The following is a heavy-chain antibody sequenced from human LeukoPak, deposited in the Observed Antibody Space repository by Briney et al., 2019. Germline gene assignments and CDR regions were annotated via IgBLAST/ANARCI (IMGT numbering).Heavy chain of an antibody. CDR2: ISSSSSTI. CDR1: GFTFSSYS. J-gene: IGHJ3*02. V-gene: IGHV3-48*01. Sequence: GGSLRLSCAASGFTFSSYSMNWVRQAPGKGLEWVSYISSSSSTIYYADSVKGRFTISRDNAKNSRYLQMNSLRAEDTAVYYCARDLTVVVVAASDHDAFDIWGQGTMVTVSS. CDR3: ARDLTVVVVAASDHDAFDI. D-gene: IGHD2-15*01.